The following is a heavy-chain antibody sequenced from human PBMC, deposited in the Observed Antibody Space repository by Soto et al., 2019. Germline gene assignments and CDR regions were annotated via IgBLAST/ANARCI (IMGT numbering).Heavy chain of an antibody. Sequence: QVQLVQSGAEVKKPGASVKVSCKASGYTFTSYGISWVRQAPGQGLEWMGWISAYNGNTNYAQKLQGRVTLTTDTSPSTAYIELSSVSSDDTAVYYCARGRLPNTVTKYHFDYCGQGTMVTVSS. CDR3: ARGRLPNTVTKYHFDY. CDR1: GYTFTSYG. V-gene: IGHV1-18*01. CDR2: ISAYNGNT. D-gene: IGHD4-17*01. J-gene: IGHJ4*02.